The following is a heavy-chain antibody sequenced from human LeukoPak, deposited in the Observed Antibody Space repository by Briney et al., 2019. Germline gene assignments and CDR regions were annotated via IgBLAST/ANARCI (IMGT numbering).Heavy chain of an antibody. CDR3: ARGTLYAAMDPFHY. J-gene: IGHJ4*02. CDR1: GFTVSSNY. CDR2: INHSGGT. D-gene: IGHD5-18*01. V-gene: IGHV4-34*01. Sequence: KPGGSLRLSCAASGFTVSSNYMSWIRQPPGKGLEWIGEINHSGGTNYNPSLKSRVTISVDRSKNQFSLKLTSVTAADTAVYYCARGTLYAAMDPFHYWGQGTLVTVSS.